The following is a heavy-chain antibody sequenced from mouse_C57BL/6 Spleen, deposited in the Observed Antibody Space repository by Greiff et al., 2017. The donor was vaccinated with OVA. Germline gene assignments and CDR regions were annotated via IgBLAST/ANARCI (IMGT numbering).Heavy chain of an antibody. V-gene: IGHV5-16*01. J-gene: IGHJ4*01. Sequence: EVKLVESEGGLVQPGSSMKLSCTASGFTFSDYYMAWVRQVPEKGLEWVANINYDGSSTYYLDSLKSRFIISRDNAKNILYLQMSSLKSEDTATYYCARVLYGNYDAMDYWGQGTSVTVSS. CDR2: INYDGSST. D-gene: IGHD2-1*01. CDR3: ARVLYGNYDAMDY. CDR1: GFTFSDYY.